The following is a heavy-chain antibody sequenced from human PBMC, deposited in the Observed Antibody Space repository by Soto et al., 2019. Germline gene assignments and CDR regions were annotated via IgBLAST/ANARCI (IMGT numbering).Heavy chain of an antibody. CDR1: GGTFSNYA. J-gene: IGHJ6*02. V-gene: IGHV1-69*13. Sequence: ASVKVSCKASGGTFSNYAFSWVRQAPGQGLEWLGGIMPIFGRADYAQKFRGRVTITADESTTTAHMELSSLRSEDTAVYYCAREGVRGMDVWGQGTTVTVSS. CDR3: AREGVRGMDV. D-gene: IGHD3-16*01. CDR2: IMPIFGRA.